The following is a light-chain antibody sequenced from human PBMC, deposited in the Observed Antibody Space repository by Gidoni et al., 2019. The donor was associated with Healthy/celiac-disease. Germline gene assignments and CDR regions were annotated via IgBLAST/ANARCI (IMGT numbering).Light chain of an antibody. CDR3: QQYGSSPST. V-gene: IGKV3-20*01. Sequence: EIALTQSPVTLSLSPGERATLSCRASQSVSSSYLAWYQQKPGQAPRLLIYGASSRATGIPDRFSGSGSGTDFTLTISRLEPEDFAVYYCQQYGSSPSTFGPGTKVDIK. J-gene: IGKJ3*01. CDR2: GAS. CDR1: QSVSSSY.